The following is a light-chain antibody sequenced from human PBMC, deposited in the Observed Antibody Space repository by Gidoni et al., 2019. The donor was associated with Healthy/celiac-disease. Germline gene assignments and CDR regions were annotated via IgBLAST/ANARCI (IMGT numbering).Light chain of an antibody. CDR1: QSVSSH. CDR3: QQRSNWLPLT. Sequence: EIVLTQSPATLSLSPGSRAPLSRRASQSVSSHLAWYQQKPGQAPRLLIYDASNRATGIPARCSGSGSGTDFTLTISSLEPEDFAVYYCQQRSNWLPLTFGGGTKVEIK. J-gene: IGKJ4*01. CDR2: DAS. V-gene: IGKV3-11*01.